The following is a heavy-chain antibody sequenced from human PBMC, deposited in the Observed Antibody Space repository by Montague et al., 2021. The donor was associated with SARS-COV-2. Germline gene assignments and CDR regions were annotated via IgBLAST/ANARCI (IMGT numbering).Heavy chain of an antibody. CDR2: FYPSGST. CDR3: ARGLIRGHHGLDV. J-gene: IGHJ6*02. D-gene: IGHD3-10*01. Sequence: SETRSLTCNVSGGSMNLYYWTWVRQPAGKRLEWIGRFYPSGSTNFNPYLQSRVSMSVDMSKNQFSLILTSVTAADTAIYYCARGLIRGHHGLDVWGQGTTVSVSS. V-gene: IGHV4-4*07. CDR1: GGSMNLYY.